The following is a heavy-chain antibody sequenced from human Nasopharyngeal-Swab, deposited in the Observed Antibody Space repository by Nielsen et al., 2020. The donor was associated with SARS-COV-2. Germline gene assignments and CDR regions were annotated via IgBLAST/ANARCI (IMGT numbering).Heavy chain of an antibody. Sequence: GGSLRLSCAASGFTFSSYGMHWVRQAPGKGLEWVAVISYDGSNKYYADSVKGRFTISRDNSKNTLYLQMNSLRAEDTAVYYCARGSGSYKEILFDYWAREPWSPSPQ. J-gene: IGHJ4*02. D-gene: IGHD1-26*01. CDR1: GFTFSSYG. CDR2: ISYDGSNK. V-gene: IGHV3-30*03. CDR3: ARGSGSYKEILFDY.